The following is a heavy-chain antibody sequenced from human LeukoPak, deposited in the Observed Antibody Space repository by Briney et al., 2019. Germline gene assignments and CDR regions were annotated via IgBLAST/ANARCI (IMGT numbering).Heavy chain of an antibody. CDR1: GGSISSSSYY. V-gene: IGHV4-39*07. Sequence: SETLSLTCTVSGGSISSSSYYWGWIRQPPGKGLEWIGSIYHSGSTYYNPSLKSRVTISVDTSKNQFSLKLSSVTAADTAVYYCARGSGHVWGQGTLVTVSS. J-gene: IGHJ4*02. CDR2: IYHSGST. CDR3: ARGSGHV.